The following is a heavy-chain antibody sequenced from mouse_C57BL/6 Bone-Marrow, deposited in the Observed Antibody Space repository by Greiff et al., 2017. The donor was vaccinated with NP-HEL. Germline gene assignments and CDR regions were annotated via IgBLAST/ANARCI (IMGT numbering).Heavy chain of an antibody. Sequence: QVQLQQSGAELARPGASVKLSCKASGYTFTSYGISWVKQRPGQGLEWIGEIYPRSGNTYYNEKFKGKATLTAYKYSSTAYMKLRSLTSEDSAVYFCARPVVGDYWGRGTTLTVSS. CDR3: ARPVVGDY. V-gene: IGHV1-81*01. CDR2: IYPRSGNT. D-gene: IGHD1-1*01. J-gene: IGHJ2*01. CDR1: GYTFTSYG.